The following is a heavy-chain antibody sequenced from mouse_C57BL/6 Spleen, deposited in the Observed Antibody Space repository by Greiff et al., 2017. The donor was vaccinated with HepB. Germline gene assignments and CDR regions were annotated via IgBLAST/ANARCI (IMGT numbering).Heavy chain of an antibody. D-gene: IGHD2-4*01. Sequence: VQLKESGPGLAKPSQTLSLTCSVTGYSITSDYWNWIRKFPGNTLEYMGYISYSGSTYYYPSLKSRISITRDTSKNQYYLQLNSVTTEDTATYYCARFCDYDGNYYAMDYWGQGTSVTVSS. CDR2: ISYSGST. J-gene: IGHJ4*01. CDR1: GYSITSDY. V-gene: IGHV3-8*01. CDR3: ARFCDYDGNYYAMDY.